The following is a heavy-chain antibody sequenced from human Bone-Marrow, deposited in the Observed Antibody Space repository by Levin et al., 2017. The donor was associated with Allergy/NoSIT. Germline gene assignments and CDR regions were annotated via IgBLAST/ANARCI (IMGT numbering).Heavy chain of an antibody. CDR3: ARSSVAPYYYYGLDV. V-gene: IGHV1-69*10. CDR1: GGSFNSYT. CDR2: IIPLTGIA. J-gene: IGHJ6*02. D-gene: IGHD6-19*01. Sequence: GASVKVSCKASGGSFNSYTFNWVRQAPGQGLEWMGGIIPLTGIANYAQRFQGRVTITADESASTAYLEVSSLTSEDTAIYYCARSSVAPYYYYGLDVWGQGTTVTVSS.